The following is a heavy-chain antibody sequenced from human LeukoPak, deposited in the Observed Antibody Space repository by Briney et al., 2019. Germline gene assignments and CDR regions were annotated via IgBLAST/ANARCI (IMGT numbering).Heavy chain of an antibody. CDR2: IKQDGSEK. CDR1: GFTFSSYW. V-gene: IGHV3-7*01. J-gene: IGHJ4*02. Sequence: PGGSLGLSCAASGFTFSSYWMSWVRQAPGKGLEWVANIKQDGSEKYYVDSVKGRFTISRDNAKNSLYLQMNSLRAEDTAVYYCASAGVYDILTGPILWGQGTLVTVSS. D-gene: IGHD3-9*01. CDR3: ASAGVYDILTGPIL.